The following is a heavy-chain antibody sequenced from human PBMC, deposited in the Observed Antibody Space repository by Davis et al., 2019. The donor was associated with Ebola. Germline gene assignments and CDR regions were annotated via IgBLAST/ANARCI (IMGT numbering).Heavy chain of an antibody. V-gene: IGHV4-59*08. CDR3: ARLYYGSGSYYNWFDP. Sequence: MPSETLSLTCTVSGGSISTDYWSWIRQPPGKGLEWIGYISYTGSTNFNPSLKSRVTISVDTSKNQVSLKLSSVTAADTAVYYCARLYYGSGSYYNWFDPWGQGTLVTVSS. CDR1: GGSISTDY. CDR2: ISYTGST. J-gene: IGHJ5*02. D-gene: IGHD3-10*01.